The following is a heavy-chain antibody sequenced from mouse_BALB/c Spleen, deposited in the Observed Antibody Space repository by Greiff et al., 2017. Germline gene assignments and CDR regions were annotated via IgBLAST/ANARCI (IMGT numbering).Heavy chain of an antibody. D-gene: IGHD1-1*01. CDR1: GFTFSSYA. V-gene: IGHV5-6-5*01. CDR2: ISSGGST. J-gene: IGHJ1*01. Sequence: EVQRVESGGGLVKPGGSLKLSCAASGFTFSSYAMSWVRQTPEKRLEWVASISSGGSTYYPDSVKGRFTISRDNARNILYLQMSSLRSEDTAMYYCARYYYGSSWYFDVWGAGTTVTVSS. CDR3: ARYYYGSSWYFDV.